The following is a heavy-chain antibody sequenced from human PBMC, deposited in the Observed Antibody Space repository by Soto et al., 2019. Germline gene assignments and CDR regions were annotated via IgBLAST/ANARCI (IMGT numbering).Heavy chain of an antibody. V-gene: IGHV4-31*02. CDR1: GGSISSGGYC. CDR3: ARGRVTMVRGVNSGGYYYGMDV. Sequence: SETLSLTXTVSGGSISSGGYCWSWIRQHPGKGLEWIGYIYYSGSTYYNPSLKSRVTISVDTSKNQFSLKLSSVTAADTAVYYCARGRVTMVRGVNSGGYYYGMDVWGQGTTVTVSS. CDR2: IYYSGST. D-gene: IGHD3-10*01. J-gene: IGHJ6*02.